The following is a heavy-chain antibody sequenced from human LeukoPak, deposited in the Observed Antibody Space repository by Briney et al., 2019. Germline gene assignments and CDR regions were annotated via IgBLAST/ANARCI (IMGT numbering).Heavy chain of an antibody. Sequence: PGESLKISCKASGYSFTTYWISWVRQMTGKGLEWMGTIDPSDSYTNYSPSFRGHVTLSADKSISTAYLQWTSLKASDTAMYYCARHCSSTSCYLDVWGQGTTVTVSS. CDR3: ARHCSSTSCYLDV. J-gene: IGHJ6*02. CDR2: IDPSDSYT. V-gene: IGHV5-10-1*01. CDR1: GYSFTTYW. D-gene: IGHD2-2*01.